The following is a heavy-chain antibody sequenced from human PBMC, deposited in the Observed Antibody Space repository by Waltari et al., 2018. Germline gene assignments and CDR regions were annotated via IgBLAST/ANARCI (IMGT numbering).Heavy chain of an antibody. CDR1: GDPVRSTYR. CDR3: GRDRGRGLYLDS. J-gene: IGHJ4*02. CDR2: VHGSGKT. Sequence: QLRLQESGPGLVRPSGTLSLTCDVSGDPVRSTYRGSWVRQPPGKGLEWIGQVHGSGKTNYNPSFASRVSVSLHTPANQFSLTVTSATAADTAVYYCGRDRGRGLYLDSWGQGTLVTVSP. V-gene: IGHV4-4*02. D-gene: IGHD5-12*01.